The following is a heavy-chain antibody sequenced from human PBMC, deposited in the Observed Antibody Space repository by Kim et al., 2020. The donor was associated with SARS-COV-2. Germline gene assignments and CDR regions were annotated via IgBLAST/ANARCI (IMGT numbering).Heavy chain of an antibody. CDR3: ARHGRGYYDFWSGYPPVGRGEDY. Sequence: SETLSLTCTVSGGSISSSSYYWGWIRQPPGKGLEWIGSIYYSGSTYYNPSLKSRVTISVDTSKNQFSLKLSSVTAADTAVYYCARHGRGYYDFWSGYPPVGRGEDYWGQGTLVTVSS. CDR1: GGSISSSSYY. J-gene: IGHJ4*02. V-gene: IGHV4-39*01. CDR2: IYYSGST. D-gene: IGHD3-3*01.